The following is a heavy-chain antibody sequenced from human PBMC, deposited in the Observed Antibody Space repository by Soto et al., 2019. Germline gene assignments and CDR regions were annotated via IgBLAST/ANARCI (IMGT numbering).Heavy chain of an antibody. D-gene: IGHD4-4*01. CDR1: GGSIGTYS. CDR3: ARTDRLQLDGFDF. Sequence: SETLSLTCTVSGGSIGTYSWSWIRKPPGKGLEWIGYAYSNGRITYAPSLKSRVSISTDMSKNQFSLKVTSVTAADSGVYFCARTDRLQLDGFDFWGQGTMVTVSS. CDR2: AYSNGRI. V-gene: IGHV4-59*01. J-gene: IGHJ4*02.